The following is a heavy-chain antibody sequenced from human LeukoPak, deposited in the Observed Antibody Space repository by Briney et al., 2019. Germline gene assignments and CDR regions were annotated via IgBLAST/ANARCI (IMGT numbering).Heavy chain of an antibody. D-gene: IGHD4-17*01. J-gene: IGHJ4*02. Sequence: PGGSLRLSCAASGFTFSSYEMNWVRQAPGKGLEWVSYINSSGSTIYYADSVKGRFPISRDNAKNSLYLQMNSLRAEDTAVYYCARGLRFHFDYWGQGTLVTVSS. V-gene: IGHV3-48*03. CDR3: ARGLRFHFDY. CDR1: GFTFSSYE. CDR2: INSSGSTI.